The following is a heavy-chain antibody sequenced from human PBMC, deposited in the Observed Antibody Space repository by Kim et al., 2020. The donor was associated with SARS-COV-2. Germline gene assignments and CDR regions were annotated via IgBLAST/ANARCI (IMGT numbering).Heavy chain of an antibody. CDR3: GRGKNAY. CDR1: GYTFTNYA. J-gene: IGHJ4*02. Sequence: ASVKVSCKASGYTFTNYAINWVRQAPGQGLEWVGWINTNTGNPTYAQNFTGRFVVSLDTSVSTAYLHITSLKAEDTAVYYCGRGKNAYWGQGTLVTVPS. V-gene: IGHV7-4-1*02. CDR2: INTNTGNP.